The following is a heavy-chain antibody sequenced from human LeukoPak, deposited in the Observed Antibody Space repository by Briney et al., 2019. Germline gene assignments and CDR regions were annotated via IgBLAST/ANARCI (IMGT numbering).Heavy chain of an antibody. D-gene: IGHD6-19*01. V-gene: IGHV3-48*03. J-gene: IGHJ4*02. CDR1: GFTFSSYE. Sequence: GGSLRLSCAASGFTFSSYEMNWVRQAPGKGLEWVSYISSSGSTIYYADSVKGRFIISRDNAKNSLYLQMNSLRAEDTAVYYCARDLAVAGTNGPFDYWGQGTLVTVSS. CDR2: ISSSGSTI. CDR3: ARDLAVAGTNGPFDY.